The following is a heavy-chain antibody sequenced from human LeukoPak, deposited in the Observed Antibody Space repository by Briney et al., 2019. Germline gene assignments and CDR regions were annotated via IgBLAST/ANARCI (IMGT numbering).Heavy chain of an antibody. V-gene: IGHV3-74*01. CDR1: GFTFSSYW. J-gene: IGHJ5*02. D-gene: IGHD1-1*01. CDR3: ARDSPRTGP. Sequence: GGSLRLSCAASGFTFSSYWMHWVRQVPGKGLVWVSHIDSDGSGTTYADSVKGRFTISRDNARNTLYLQMNSLRDEDTAVYYCARDSPRTGPWGQGTLATVSS. CDR2: IDSDGSGT.